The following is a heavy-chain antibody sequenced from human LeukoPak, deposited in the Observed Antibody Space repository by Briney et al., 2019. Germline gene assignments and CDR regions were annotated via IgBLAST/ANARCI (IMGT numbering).Heavy chain of an antibody. J-gene: IGHJ4*02. CDR3: ATAARRGEIEY. V-gene: IGHV1-18*01. Sequence: ASVTLSCKSSGYTSTNYDISWVRQAPGQGLGWMGWINTYNGDTNYAQKLQGRVSMTKDTSTSTAYMDVRNLRSDDTAVYYCATAARRGEIEYWGQGTLVTVSS. CDR2: INTYNGDT. D-gene: IGHD6-6*01. CDR1: GYTSTNYD.